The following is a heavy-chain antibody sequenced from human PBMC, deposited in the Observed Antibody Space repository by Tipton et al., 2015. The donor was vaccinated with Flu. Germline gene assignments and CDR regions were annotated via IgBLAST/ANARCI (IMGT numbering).Heavy chain of an antibody. D-gene: IGHD3-10*01. CDR1: GYTFTSYG. Sequence: QLVQSGAEVKKPGASVKVSCKASGYTFTSYGINWVRQATGQGLEWMGWMNPNSGNTGYAQKFQGRVTMTRNTSISTAYMELSSLRSEDTAVYYCARVWGSWFGELLQYYYYGMDVWGQGTTVTVSS. CDR3: ARVWGSWFGELLQYYYYGMDV. J-gene: IGHJ6*02. CDR2: MNPNSGNT. V-gene: IGHV1-8*01.